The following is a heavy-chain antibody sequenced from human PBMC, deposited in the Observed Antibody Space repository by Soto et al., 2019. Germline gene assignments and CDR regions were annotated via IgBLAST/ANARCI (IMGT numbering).Heavy chain of an antibody. V-gene: IGHV1-18*01. J-gene: IGHJ4*02. CDR1: GYTFTSYG. Sequence: ASVKVSCKASGYTFTSYGISWVRQAPGQGLEWMGWISAYNGNTNYAQKLQGRVTMTTDTSTSTAYMELRSLRSDDTAVYYCARVHYYDSSGYYYPFDYWGQGTLVTVSS. CDR3: ARVHYYDSSGYYYPFDY. CDR2: ISAYNGNT. D-gene: IGHD3-22*01.